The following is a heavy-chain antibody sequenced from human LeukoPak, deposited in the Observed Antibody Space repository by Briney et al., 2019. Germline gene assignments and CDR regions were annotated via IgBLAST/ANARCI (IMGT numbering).Heavy chain of an antibody. J-gene: IGHJ4*02. V-gene: IGHV3-21*01. CDR2: ISSSSNYI. Sequence: GGSLRLSCAASGFTFSPYNMNWVRQAPEKGLEWVSCISSSSNYIYYADSVKGRFTISRDNAKNSLFLQMNSLRAEDTAVYYCAREEGVSFDYWGQGILVTVSS. CDR1: GFTFSPYN. CDR3: AREEGVSFDY.